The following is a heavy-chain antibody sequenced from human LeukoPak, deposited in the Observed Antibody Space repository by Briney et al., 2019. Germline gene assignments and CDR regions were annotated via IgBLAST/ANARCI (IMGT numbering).Heavy chain of an antibody. J-gene: IGHJ4*02. D-gene: IGHD3-9*01. CDR2: INHSGST. CDR1: GGSFSGYY. Sequence: SSETLSLTCAVYGGSFSGYYWSWIRQPPGKGLEWIGEINHSGSTNYNPSLKSRVTISVDTSQNQFSLQLTSVTAADTAVYYCAKVLRYFDWLLSGFDYWGQGTLVTVSS. CDR3: AKVLRYFDWLLSGFDY. V-gene: IGHV4-34*01.